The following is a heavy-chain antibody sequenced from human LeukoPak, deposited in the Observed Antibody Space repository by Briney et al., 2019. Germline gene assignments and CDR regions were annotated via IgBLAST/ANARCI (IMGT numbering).Heavy chain of an antibody. J-gene: IGHJ4*01. V-gene: IGHV4-34*01. Sequence: SETLSLTCNASGGSISSYYWSWIRQPPGKGLEWIDEVYHSGGANYKPSLKSRVTISVDTSRNHFSLKLTSVTAADTAVYFCAYNRNFALDNWGQGTLVTVSS. CDR3: AYNRNFALDN. CDR2: VYHSGGA. D-gene: IGHD1-14*01. CDR1: GGSISSYY.